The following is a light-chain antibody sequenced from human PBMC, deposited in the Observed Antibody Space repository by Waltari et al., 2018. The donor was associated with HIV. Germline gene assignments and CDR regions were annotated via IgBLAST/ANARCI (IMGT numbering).Light chain of an antibody. CDR3: QKYNSAPRT. CDR1: QGVSNY. V-gene: IGKV1-27*01. Sequence: DIQMTQSPSSLSASVGDRVTITCRASQGVSNYLAWYQQKPGKVPKLLIYAASTLQSGVPSRFSGSGSETDFTRTISSLQPEDVATYYCQKYNSAPRTFGQGTKVEIK. CDR2: AAS. J-gene: IGKJ1*01.